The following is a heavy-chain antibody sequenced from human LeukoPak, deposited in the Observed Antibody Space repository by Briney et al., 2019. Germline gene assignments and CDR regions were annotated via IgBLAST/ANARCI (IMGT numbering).Heavy chain of an antibody. V-gene: IGHV4-59*08. CDR2: IYYSGST. Sequence: SSETLSLTCAVSGGSISSYYWNWIRQPPGKGLEWIGYIYYSGSTNYNPSLKSRVTISVDTSKNQFSLKLSSVTAADTAVYYCARLLGDEWELLPGAFDIWGQGTMVTVSS. D-gene: IGHD1-26*01. CDR3: ARLLGDEWELLPGAFDI. J-gene: IGHJ3*02. CDR1: GGSISSYY.